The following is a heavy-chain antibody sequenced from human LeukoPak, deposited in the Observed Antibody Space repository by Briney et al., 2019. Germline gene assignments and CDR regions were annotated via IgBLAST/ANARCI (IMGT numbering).Heavy chain of an antibody. Sequence: PSETLSLTCTVSGGSISSGDYYWSWIRQPPGKGLEWIGYIYYSGSTYYNPSLKSRLTISVDTSKNQFSLKLNSVTAADTAVYYCAREDYGDYAFGSDSWGQGTLVTVSS. CDR3: AREDYGDYAFGSDS. V-gene: IGHV4-30-4*08. CDR1: GGSISSGDYY. D-gene: IGHD4-17*01. J-gene: IGHJ4*02. CDR2: IYYSGST.